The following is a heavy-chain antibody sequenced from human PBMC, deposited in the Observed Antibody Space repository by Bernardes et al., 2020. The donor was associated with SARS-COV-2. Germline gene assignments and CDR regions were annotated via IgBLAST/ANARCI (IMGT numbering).Heavy chain of an antibody. V-gene: IGHV3-74*01. D-gene: IGHD3-3*01. Sequence: GGSLRLSCAASGFTFSFYWMHWVRQAPGKGLVWVSRISSDGSSPSYADSVKGRFTIFRDNAKNTLSLQLNSLRAEDTAVYYCVRDYRITIGRKSKYYFDYWGQGTLVTVSS. CDR2: ISSDGSSP. CDR3: VRDYRITIGRKSKYYFDY. CDR1: GFTFSFYW. J-gene: IGHJ4*02.